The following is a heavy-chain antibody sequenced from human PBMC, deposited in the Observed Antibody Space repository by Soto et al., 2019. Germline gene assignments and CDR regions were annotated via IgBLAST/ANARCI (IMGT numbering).Heavy chain of an antibody. Sequence: QVQLVQSGAEVKKPGSSVKVSCKASGGTFSSYAISWVRQAPGQGLEWMGGIIPIFGTANYAQKFQGRVTITADESTSTAYMELSSLRSEDTAVYYCARGLRVTTAYYYYGMDVWGQGTTVTVSS. CDR2: IIPIFGTA. D-gene: IGHD4-17*01. J-gene: IGHJ6*02. CDR1: GGTFSSYA. CDR3: ARGLRVTTAYYYYGMDV. V-gene: IGHV1-69*01.